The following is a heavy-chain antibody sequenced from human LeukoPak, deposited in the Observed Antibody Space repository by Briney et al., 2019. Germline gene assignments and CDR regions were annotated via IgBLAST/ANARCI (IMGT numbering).Heavy chain of an antibody. CDR2: IYYSGST. J-gene: IGHJ4*02. Sequence: SETLSLTCTVSGGSISSGGYYWSWIRRHPGKGLEWIGYIYYSGSTYYNPSLKSRVTISVDTSKNQFSLKLSSVTAADTAVYYCARERGGYGDYVLGDFDYWGQGTLVTVSS. V-gene: IGHV4-31*03. CDR1: GGSISSGGYY. CDR3: ARERGGYGDYVLGDFDY. D-gene: IGHD4-17*01.